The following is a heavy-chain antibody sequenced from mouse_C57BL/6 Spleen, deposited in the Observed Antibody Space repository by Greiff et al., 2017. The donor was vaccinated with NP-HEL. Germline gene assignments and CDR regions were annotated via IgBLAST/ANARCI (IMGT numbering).Heavy chain of an antibody. D-gene: IGHD2-2*01. J-gene: IGHJ4*01. CDR1: GFSFNTYA. CDR3: VRLWLRYAMDY. V-gene: IGHV10-1*01. Sequence: EVKLVESGGGLVQPKGSLKLSCAASGFSFNTYAMNWVRQAPGKGLEWVARIRSKSNNYATYYADSVKDRCTISRDDSESMLYLQMNNLKTEDTAMYYCVRLWLRYAMDYWGQGTSVTVSS. CDR2: IRSKSNNYAT.